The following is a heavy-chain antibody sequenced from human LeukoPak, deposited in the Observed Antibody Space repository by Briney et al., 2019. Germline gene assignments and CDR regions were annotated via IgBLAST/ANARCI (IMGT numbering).Heavy chain of an antibody. CDR1: GFTFSSYW. V-gene: IGHV3-7*03. Sequence: GGSLRLSCAASGFTFSSYWMTWVRQAPGKGLEWVANIKQDGSEKYYVDSVKGRFTISRDNSKNTLYLQMNSLRAEDTAVYYCAKDLDFDYWGQGTLVTVSS. CDR2: IKQDGSEK. J-gene: IGHJ4*02. CDR3: AKDLDFDY.